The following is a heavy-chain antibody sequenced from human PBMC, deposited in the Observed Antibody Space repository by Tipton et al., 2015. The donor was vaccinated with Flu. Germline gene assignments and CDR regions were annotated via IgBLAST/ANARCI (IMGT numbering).Heavy chain of an antibody. V-gene: IGHV4-59*01. CDR3: ARDTSVVPGALIN. D-gene: IGHD2-2*01. CDR1: GASFTNSY. Sequence: TLSLTCTVSGASFTNSYWTWIRQPPGKPLEWIANVFSDGTTKYNTSLKSRVTISVDTSKNQFSLKLSSVTAADTAVYYCARDTSVVPGALINWGQGTLVTASS. CDR2: VFSDGTT. J-gene: IGHJ4*02.